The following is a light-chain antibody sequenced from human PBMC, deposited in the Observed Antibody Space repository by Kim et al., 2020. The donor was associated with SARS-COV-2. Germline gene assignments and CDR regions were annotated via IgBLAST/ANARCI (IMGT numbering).Light chain of an antibody. V-gene: IGKV3-11*01. CDR3: QQRTNPLT. CDR2: DAS. J-gene: IGKJ4*01. CDR1: RSVNSD. Sequence: EIVLTQSPATLSLSPGERATLSCRASRSVNSDLVWYQQKPGQSPRLLIYDASNRATGIPARFSGSGFRTDFTLTISSLEPEDSAVYYCQQRTNPLTFGGGTKLEI.